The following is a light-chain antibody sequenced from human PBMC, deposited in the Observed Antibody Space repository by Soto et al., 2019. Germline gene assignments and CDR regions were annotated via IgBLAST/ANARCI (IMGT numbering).Light chain of an antibody. J-gene: IGLJ2*01. CDR1: SGHISYA. V-gene: IGLV4-69*01. CDR3: QTWGTGIHVV. Sequence: QPVLTQSPSASASLGASFKLTCTLTSGHISYAIAWHQQQPEKGPRYLMKLNSDGSHSKGDGIPDRFSGSSSGAERYLTISSLQSEDEADYYCQTWGTGIHVVFGGGTKLTVL. CDR2: LNSDGSH.